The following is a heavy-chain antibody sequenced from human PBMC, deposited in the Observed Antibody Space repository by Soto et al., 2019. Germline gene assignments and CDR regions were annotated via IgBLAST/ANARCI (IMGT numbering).Heavy chain of an antibody. V-gene: IGHV3-23*01. Sequence: GGSLRLSCAATGFTFSSDAVNWVRQTPGKGLEWVSGISGSGDSTYYADSVKGRFTISRDNSKNTLYLQMNSLRAEDTAVYYCAKDKGITGTPGYWGRGTLVTVSS. D-gene: IGHD1-7*01. J-gene: IGHJ4*02. CDR3: AKDKGITGTPGY. CDR1: GFTFSSDA. CDR2: ISGSGDST.